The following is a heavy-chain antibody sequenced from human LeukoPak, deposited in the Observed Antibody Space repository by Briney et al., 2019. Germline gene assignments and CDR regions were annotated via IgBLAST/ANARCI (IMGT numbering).Heavy chain of an antibody. CDR2: IYTSGST. CDR1: GGSISSGSYY. D-gene: IGHD6-13*01. V-gene: IGHV4-61*02. Sequence: PSQTLSLTCTVSGGSISSGSYYWSWIRQPAGKGLEWIGRIYTSGSTNYNPSLKSRVTISVDTSKNQFSLKLSSVTAADTAVYYCSRDRGSSWSALDAFDIWGQGTMVTVSS. CDR3: SRDRGSSWSALDAFDI. J-gene: IGHJ3*02.